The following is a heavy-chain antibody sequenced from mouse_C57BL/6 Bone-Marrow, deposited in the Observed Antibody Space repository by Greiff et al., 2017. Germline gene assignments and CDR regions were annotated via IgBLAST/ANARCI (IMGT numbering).Heavy chain of an antibody. CDR2: IHPNSGST. D-gene: IGHD2-5*01. V-gene: IGHV1-64*01. CDR1: GYTFTSYW. J-gene: IGHJ3*01. CDR3: ARTGGAYYSNYPWFAY. Sequence: QVQLQQPGAELVKPGASVKLSCKASGYTFTSYWMHWVKQRPGQGLEWIGMIHPNSGSTNYNEKFKSKATLTVDKSSSTAYMQLSSLTSEDAAVYYCARTGGAYYSNYPWFAYWGQGTLVTVSA.